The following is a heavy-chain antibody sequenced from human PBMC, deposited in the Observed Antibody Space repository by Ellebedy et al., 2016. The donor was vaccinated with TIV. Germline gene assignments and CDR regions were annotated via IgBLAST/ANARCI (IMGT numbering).Heavy chain of an antibody. CDR1: GYTFTSHG. V-gene: IGHV1-18*04. D-gene: IGHD6-6*01. CDR3: ARDSRRQIDSPSPRYYGMDV. J-gene: IGHJ6*02. Sequence: AASVKVSCKASGYTFTSHGFSWVRQAPGQGLEWMGWISAYNGDTEYAQKLQGRVTMTTDTSTTTAYMELRRLRSDDTAVYYCARDSRRQIDSPSPRYYGMDVWGQGTTVTVSS. CDR2: ISAYNGDT.